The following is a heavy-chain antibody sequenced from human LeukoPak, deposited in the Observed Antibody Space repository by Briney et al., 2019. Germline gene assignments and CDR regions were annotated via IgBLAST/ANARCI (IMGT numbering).Heavy chain of an antibody. CDR3: ARDDYGDYFDY. D-gene: IGHD4-17*01. J-gene: IGHJ4*02. CDR2: ISYSGST. Sequence: PSETLSLTCTVSGVSISSHYWSWIRQPPGKGLEWIGYISYSGSTNYNPSLKSRVNISVDTSTNQFSLKLSSVAAADTAVYYCARDDYGDYFDYWGQGTLVTVSS. CDR1: GVSISSHY. V-gene: IGHV4-59*08.